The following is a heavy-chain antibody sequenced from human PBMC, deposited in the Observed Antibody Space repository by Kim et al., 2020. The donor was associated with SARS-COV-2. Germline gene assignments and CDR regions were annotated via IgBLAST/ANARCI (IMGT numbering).Heavy chain of an antibody. Sequence: GGSLRLSCAASGFTFSSYAMHWVRQAPGKGLEYVSAISSNGGSTYYANSVKGRFTISRDNSKNTLYLQMGSLRAEDMAVYYCARDVGDCGGDCYHYFDYWGQGTLVTVSS. CDR2: ISSNGGST. D-gene: IGHD2-21*02. J-gene: IGHJ4*02. CDR3: ARDVGDCGGDCYHYFDY. V-gene: IGHV3-64*01. CDR1: GFTFSSYA.